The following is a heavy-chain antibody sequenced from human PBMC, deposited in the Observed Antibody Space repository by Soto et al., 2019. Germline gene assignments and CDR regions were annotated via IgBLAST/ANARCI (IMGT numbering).Heavy chain of an antibody. CDR3: ARSSSSPLGY. J-gene: IGHJ4*02. Sequence: VQLQQWGAGLLKPSETLSLTCAVYGGSFSGYYWSWIRQPPGKGLEWIGEINHSGSTNYNPSLKSRVTISVDTSKNQFSLKLSSVTAADTAVYYCARSSSSPLGYWGQGTLVTVSS. CDR2: INHSGST. CDR1: GGSFSGYY. V-gene: IGHV4-34*01. D-gene: IGHD6-6*01.